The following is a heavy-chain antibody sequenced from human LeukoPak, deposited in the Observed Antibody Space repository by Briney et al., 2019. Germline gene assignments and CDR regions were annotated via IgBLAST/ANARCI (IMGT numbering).Heavy chain of an antibody. V-gene: IGHV3-23*01. J-gene: IGHJ4*02. CDR2: ISGSGGST. CDR3: ANFVEMATNGFDY. CDR1: GFTFSSYA. D-gene: IGHD5-24*01. Sequence: PGGSLRLSCAASGFTFSSYAMHWVRQAPGKGLEWVSAISGSGGSTYYADSVKGRFTISRDNSKNTPYLQMNSLRAEDTAVYYCANFVEMATNGFDYWGQGTLVTVSS.